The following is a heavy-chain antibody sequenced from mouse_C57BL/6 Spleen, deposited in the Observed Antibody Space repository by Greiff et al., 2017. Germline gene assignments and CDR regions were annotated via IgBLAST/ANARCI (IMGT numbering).Heavy chain of an antibody. Sequence: QVQLQQPGAELVKPGASVKLSCKASGYTFTSYWMLWVKLRPGKGLEWIGMIHPNSGSTNHKEKFKSKATLTVDKSSSTAYIQLSSLTSEDSAVYYCARSTTVVATGAYWGQGTLVTVSA. CDR2: IHPNSGST. J-gene: IGHJ3*01. V-gene: IGHV1-64*01. CDR3: ARSTTVVATGAY. CDR1: GYTFTSYW. D-gene: IGHD1-1*01.